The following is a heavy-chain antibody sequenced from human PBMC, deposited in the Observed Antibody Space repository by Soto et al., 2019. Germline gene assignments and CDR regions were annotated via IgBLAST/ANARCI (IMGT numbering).Heavy chain of an antibody. CDR2: IIGSVGST. J-gene: IGHJ5*02. CDR1: GFTFSSYA. V-gene: IGHV3-23*01. CDR3: SKDAYDYIWGSYRHGRENWFDP. D-gene: IGHD3-16*02. Sequence: GGSLRLSCAASGFTFSSYAMSWVRQAPGKGLERVSVIIGSVGSTYYADSVKGRFTISRDNSKNTLYLQLNSLRAEDTAVYYCSKDAYDYIWGSYRHGRENWFDPWGQGTLVTVSS.